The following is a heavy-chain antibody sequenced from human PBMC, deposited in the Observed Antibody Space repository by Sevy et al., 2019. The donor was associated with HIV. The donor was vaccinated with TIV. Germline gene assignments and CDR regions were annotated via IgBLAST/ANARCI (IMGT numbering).Heavy chain of an antibody. V-gene: IGHV1-24*01. J-gene: IGHJ4*02. Sequence: ASVKVSCKVSGYTLTELSMHWVRQAPGKGLEWMGGFDPEDGETIYAQKFQGRVTMTEDTSPNTAYIELSSLRSEDTAVYYCETTEKDIVVVPAAMPNYWGQGTLVTVSS. CDR2: FDPEDGET. CDR3: ETTEKDIVVVPAAMPNY. CDR1: GYTLTELS. D-gene: IGHD2-2*01.